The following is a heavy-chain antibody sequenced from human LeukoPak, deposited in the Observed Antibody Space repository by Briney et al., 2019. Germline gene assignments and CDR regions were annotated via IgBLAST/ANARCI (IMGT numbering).Heavy chain of an antibody. CDR2: IIPILGIA. J-gene: IGHJ4*02. D-gene: IGHD6-13*01. CDR3: ARDGVGSSWYLDIDY. Sequence: ASVKVSCKASGGTFSSYAISWVRQAPGQGLEWMGRIIPILGIANYAQKFQGRVTITADKSTSTAYMELSSLRSEDTAVYYCARDGVGSSWYLDIDYWGQGTLVTVSS. CDR1: GGTFSSYA. V-gene: IGHV1-69*04.